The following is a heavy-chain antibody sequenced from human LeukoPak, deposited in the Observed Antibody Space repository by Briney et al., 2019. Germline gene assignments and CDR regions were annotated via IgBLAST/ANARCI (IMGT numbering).Heavy chain of an antibody. V-gene: IGHV1-69*05. Sequence: ASVKVSCKATGRSVSSYGISRVRQAPGQWLEWMGRNIPIFGTANYAQKFQGRVTMTTDTSTSTAYMELRSLRSDDTAVYYCARDMESSQWLKAVPDYWGQGTLVTVSS. CDR3: ARDMESSQWLKAVPDY. CDR2: NIPIFGTA. J-gene: IGHJ4*02. CDR1: GRSVSSYG. D-gene: IGHD6-19*01.